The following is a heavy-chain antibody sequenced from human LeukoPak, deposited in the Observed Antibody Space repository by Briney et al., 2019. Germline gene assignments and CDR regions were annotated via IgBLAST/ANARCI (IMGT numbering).Heavy chain of an antibody. V-gene: IGHV3-74*01. D-gene: IGHD2-15*01. CDR2: VDSDETDI. Sequence: GGSLRLSCAASGFTFSRHWMYWVRQAPGKGLVWVSRVDSDETDITYADSVKGRFTISRDNAKDTLYLQTNSLRSDDTAVYYCGRGYSTTPPDYWGQGTLVTVSS. J-gene: IGHJ4*02. CDR3: GRGYSTTPPDY. CDR1: GFTFSRHW.